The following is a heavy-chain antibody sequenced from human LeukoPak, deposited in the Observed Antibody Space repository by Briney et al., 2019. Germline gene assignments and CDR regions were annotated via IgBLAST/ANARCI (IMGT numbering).Heavy chain of an antibody. J-gene: IGHJ4*02. D-gene: IGHD3-10*01. CDR1: GFTFSSYA. Sequence: GTSLRLSCTAPGFTFSSYAIHWIRQAPGKGLEWVALVWHDGSNRYYSEAVKGRFTISRDNSKNTVYLQINSLRAEDTAVYYCARGLFGSGSCPDYWGQGTRVTVSS. CDR2: VWHDGSNR. V-gene: IGHV3-33*01. CDR3: ARGLFGSGSCPDY.